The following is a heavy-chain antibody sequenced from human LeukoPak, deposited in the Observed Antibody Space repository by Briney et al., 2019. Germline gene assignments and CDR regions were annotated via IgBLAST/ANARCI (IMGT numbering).Heavy chain of an antibody. D-gene: IGHD4-17*01. V-gene: IGHV4-59*01. CDR2: IYYSGST. J-gene: IGHJ4*02. Sequence: PSETLSLTCTVSGGSISSYYWSWIRQPPGKGLEWIGYIYYSGSTNYNPSLKSRVTISVDTSKNQFSLKLSSATAADTAVYYCARTVTSFDYWGQGTLVTVSS. CDR1: GGSISSYY. CDR3: ARTVTSFDY.